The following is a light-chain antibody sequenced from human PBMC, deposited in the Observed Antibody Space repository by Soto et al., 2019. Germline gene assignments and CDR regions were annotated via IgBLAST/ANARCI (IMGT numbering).Light chain of an antibody. V-gene: IGKV1-5*03. Sequence: DIQLTQSPSTLSASVGDRVTITCRASQSISTWLAWYQQKAGKAPKLLIYQASSLQSGVPSRFSGNRSGTEFTLTISSLQPDEFASYYFQQYNSYFTFGQGTKLEI. CDR3: QQYNSYFT. J-gene: IGKJ2*01. CDR1: QSISTW. CDR2: QAS.